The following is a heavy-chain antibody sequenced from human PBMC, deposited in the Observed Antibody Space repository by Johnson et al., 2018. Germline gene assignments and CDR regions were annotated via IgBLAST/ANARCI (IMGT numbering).Heavy chain of an antibody. CDR3: TRGPSGSQDAFDI. Sequence: VQLVQSGGGLVQPGRSLRLSCTASGFTFGDYAMSWFRQAPGKGLEWVGFIRSKAYGGTTEYAASVKGRFTISRDDSKSIAYLKMNSLKTEDTAVYYCTRGPSGSQDAFDIWGQGTMVTVSS. D-gene: IGHD1-26*01. J-gene: IGHJ3*02. V-gene: IGHV3-49*03. CDR2: IRSKAYGGTT. CDR1: GFTFGDYA.